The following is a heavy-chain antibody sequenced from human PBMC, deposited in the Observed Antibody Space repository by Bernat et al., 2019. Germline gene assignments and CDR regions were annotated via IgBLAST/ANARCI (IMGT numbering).Heavy chain of an antibody. CDR1: GFTFSSYG. D-gene: IGHD1-14*01. CDR2: LWSTGTTE. J-gene: IGHJ6*04. Sequence: QVQLVESGGGVVQPGRSLRLSCAASGFTFSSYGMHWVRQAPGKGLEWVAILWSTGTTEYYADSVKGRFTIFRDSSKNTLFLEMNNLGAEDTATYYCATHRGPATGHTELWGKGTTVIVSS. CDR3: ATHRGPATGHTEL. V-gene: IGHV3-33*08.